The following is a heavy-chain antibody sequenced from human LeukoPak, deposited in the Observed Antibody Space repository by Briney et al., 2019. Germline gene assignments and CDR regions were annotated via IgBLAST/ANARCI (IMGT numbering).Heavy chain of an antibody. V-gene: IGHV4-34*01. J-gene: IGHJ4*02. CDR2: INHSGST. CDR3: ARGLPDGYLDY. Sequence: PSETLSLTCAVYGGSFSGYYWSWIRQPPGKGLEWIGEINHSGSTNYNPSLKSRVTISVDTSKNQFSLKLSSVTAADTAVYYCARGLPDGYLDYWGQGTLVTVSS. CDR1: GGSFSGYY.